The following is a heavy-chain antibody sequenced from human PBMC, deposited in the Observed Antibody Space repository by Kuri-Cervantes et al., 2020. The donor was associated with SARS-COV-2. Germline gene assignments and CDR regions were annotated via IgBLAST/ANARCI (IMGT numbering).Heavy chain of an antibody. CDR1: GFTFSDYY. CDR3: ARDRITIFGVVIKGYGMDV. Sequence: LSLTCADSGFTFSDYYMSWIRQAPGKGLEWVSYISSSGSTIYYADSVKGRFTISRDNAKNSLYLQMNSLRAEDTAVYYCARDRITIFGVVIKGYGMDVWGQGTTVTVSS. V-gene: IGHV3-11*01. J-gene: IGHJ6*02. D-gene: IGHD3-3*01. CDR2: ISSSGSTI.